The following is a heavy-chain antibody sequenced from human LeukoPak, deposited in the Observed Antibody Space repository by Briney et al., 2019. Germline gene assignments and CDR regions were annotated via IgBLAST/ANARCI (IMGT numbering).Heavy chain of an antibody. Sequence: GASVKVSCKASGYTFTSYYMHWVRQAPGQGLEWMGIINPSGGSTSYAQKFQGRVTVTRDTSTSTVYMELSSLRSEDTAVYYCARDYCTNGVCYPWTDWGQGTLVTVSS. J-gene: IGHJ4*02. D-gene: IGHD2-8*01. CDR2: INPSGGST. CDR3: ARDYCTNGVCYPWTD. CDR1: GYTFTSYY. V-gene: IGHV1-46*01.